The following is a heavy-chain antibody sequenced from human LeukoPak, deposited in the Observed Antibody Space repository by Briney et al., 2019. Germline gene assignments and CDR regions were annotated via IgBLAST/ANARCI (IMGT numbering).Heavy chain of an antibody. V-gene: IGHV3-64D*09. CDR2: ISTNGGST. CDR1: GFTFSIYA. J-gene: IGHJ4*02. D-gene: IGHD6-19*01. Sequence: PGGSLRLSCSASGFTFSIYAMHWVRQAPGKGLEYVSVISTNGGSTYYADSVKGRFTISRDNSKNTLYLQMSSLRADDTAVYYCVKSRSGLVRERVLVYWGQGTLVTVSS. CDR3: VKSRSGLVRERVLVY.